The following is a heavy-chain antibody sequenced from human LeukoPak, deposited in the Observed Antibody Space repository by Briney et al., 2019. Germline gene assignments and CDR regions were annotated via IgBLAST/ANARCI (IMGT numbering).Heavy chain of an antibody. D-gene: IGHD2-15*01. CDR3: ATGGYCSGGTCYGAGWFDP. CDR1: GFTFSRYN. Sequence: PGGSLRLSCAASGFTFSRYNTNWVRQAPGKGLQWISNISSRGSTIYYADSVKGRFTISRDNAKNSLYLQMNSLRADDTAVYYCATGGYCSGGTCYGAGWFDPWGQGTLVTVSS. V-gene: IGHV3-48*01. CDR2: ISSRGSTI. J-gene: IGHJ5*02.